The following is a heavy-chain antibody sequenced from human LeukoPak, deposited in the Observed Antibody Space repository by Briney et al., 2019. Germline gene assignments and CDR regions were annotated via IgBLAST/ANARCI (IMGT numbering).Heavy chain of an antibody. V-gene: IGHV1-69*04. CDR3: ARGPVGALYYFDY. Sequence: SVKVSCKASGGTFSSYAISWVRQAPGQGLEWMGRIIPIFGIANYAQKFQGRVTITADKSTSTAYMELSSLRSEDTAVYYCARGPVGALYYFDYWGQGTLVTVFS. CDR1: GGTFSSYA. CDR2: IIPIFGIA. D-gene: IGHD1-26*01. J-gene: IGHJ4*02.